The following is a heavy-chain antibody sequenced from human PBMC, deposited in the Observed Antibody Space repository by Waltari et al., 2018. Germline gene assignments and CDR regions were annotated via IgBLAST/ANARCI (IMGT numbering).Heavy chain of an antibody. V-gene: IGHV1-69*12. CDR1: GGTFSSYA. CDR3: ARAFAFEPTYYYYMDV. J-gene: IGHJ6*03. CDR2: IIPIFGTA. D-gene: IGHD3-9*01. Sequence: QVQLVQSGAEVKKPGSSVKVSYKASGGTFSSYAISCVRQAPGRGLEWMGGIIPIFGTANYAQKFQGRVTITADESTSTAYMELSSLRSEDTAVYYCARAFAFEPTYYYYMDVWGKGTTVTVSS.